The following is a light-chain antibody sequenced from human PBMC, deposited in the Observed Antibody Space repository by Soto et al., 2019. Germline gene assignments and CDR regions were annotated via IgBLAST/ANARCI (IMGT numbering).Light chain of an antibody. J-gene: IGKJ2*01. V-gene: IGKV3-20*01. CDR1: QSVSSSY. Sequence: EIVLTQSPCTLSLSPGERATLSSRASQSVSSSYLAWYQQKPGQAPRLIIYGASDRATGIPDRFSGSGSGTDFTLTISRLEPVDFAVYYCQQYGSSPYTFGQGTKLEIK. CDR2: GAS. CDR3: QQYGSSPYT.